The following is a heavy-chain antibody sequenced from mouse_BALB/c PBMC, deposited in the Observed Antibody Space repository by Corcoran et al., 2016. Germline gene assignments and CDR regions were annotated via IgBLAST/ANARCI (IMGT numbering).Heavy chain of an antibody. CDR3: ARWDWYFDV. V-gene: IGHV14-3*02. CDR2: IDPANGNT. J-gene: IGHJ1*01. CDR1: GLNIKDTY. Sequence: EVQLKQSGAELVKPGAAVKLSCTASGLNIKDTYMHWVKQRPEQGLEWIGRIDPANGNTKYDPKFQGKATITADTSSNTAYLQLSSLTSEDTAVYYCARWDWYFDVWGAGTTVTVSS.